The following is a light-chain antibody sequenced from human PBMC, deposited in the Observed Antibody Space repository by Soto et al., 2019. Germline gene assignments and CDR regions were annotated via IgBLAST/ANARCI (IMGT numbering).Light chain of an antibody. CDR3: CSYAGSSTWV. CDR2: EGS. Sequence: QSLLTQPASVSGSPGQSITISCTGTSNDVGTYNLVSWYQQYPGKAPKLMIYEGSKRPSGVSNRFSGSKSGNTASLTISGLQAEDEADYYCCSYAGSSTWVFGGGTKLTVL. CDR1: SNDVGTYNL. J-gene: IGLJ3*02. V-gene: IGLV2-23*01.